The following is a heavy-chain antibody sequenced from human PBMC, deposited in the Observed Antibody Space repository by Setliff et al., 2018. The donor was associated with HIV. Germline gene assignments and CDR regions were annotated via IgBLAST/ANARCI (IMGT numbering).Heavy chain of an antibody. CDR2: INPNSGGT. Sequence: ASVKVSCKASGYTFTDYYIHWVRQAPGQGLERMGRINPNSGGTNYAQKFQGRVTITRDTSISTTYMELSRLTSDGTAVYYCASDIAVIPAASQVGGFDIWGQGTMVTVSS. CDR1: GYTFTDYY. V-gene: IGHV1-2*06. J-gene: IGHJ3*02. D-gene: IGHD2-2*01. CDR3: ASDIAVIPAASQVGGFDI.